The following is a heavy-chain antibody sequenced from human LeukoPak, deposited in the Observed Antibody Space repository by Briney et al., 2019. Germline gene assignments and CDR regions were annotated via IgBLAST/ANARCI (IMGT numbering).Heavy chain of an antibody. D-gene: IGHD3-10*01. J-gene: IGHJ4*02. V-gene: IGHV3-21*01. CDR3: ARVGSGSRAAVGAPIDS. CDR1: GFIFSDYS. Sequence: GGSLRLSCAASGFIFSDYSMNWVRQAPGKGLECVSAISSSSTYTYYADSVKGRFTISRDNAQNSLDLQMNGLRDDDTAVYYCARVGSGSRAAVGAPIDSWGQGTLVTVSS. CDR2: ISSSSTYT.